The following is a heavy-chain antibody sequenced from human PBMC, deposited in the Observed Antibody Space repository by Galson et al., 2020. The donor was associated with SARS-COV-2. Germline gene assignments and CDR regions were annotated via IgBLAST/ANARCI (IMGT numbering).Heavy chain of an antibody. J-gene: IGHJ6*02. Sequence: SGPTLVKPTQTLTLTCTFSGFSLSTSGVGVGWIRQPPGKALEWLALIYWDDDKRYSPSLKSRLTITKDTSKNQVVLTMTNMDPVDTATYYCAHRPRYSSGWYSGYYYYGMDVWGQGTTVTVSS. CDR2: IYWDDDK. D-gene: IGHD6-19*01. CDR3: AHRPRYSSGWYSGYYYYGMDV. V-gene: IGHV2-5*02. CDR1: GFSLSTSGVG.